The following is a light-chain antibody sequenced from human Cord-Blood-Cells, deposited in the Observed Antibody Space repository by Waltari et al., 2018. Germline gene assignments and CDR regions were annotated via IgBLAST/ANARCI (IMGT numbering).Light chain of an antibody. CDR1: QSVSSN. V-gene: IGKV3-15*01. J-gene: IGKJ1*01. Sequence: EIVLTQSPATLSVSPGERATLSCRASQSVSSNLAWYQQQPGQAPRLLLYGASTRATGIPARLSGSGSGTEFTLTISSLQSEDFAVYYCQQYNNWPPWTFGQGTKVEIK. CDR3: QQYNNWPPWT. CDR2: GAS.